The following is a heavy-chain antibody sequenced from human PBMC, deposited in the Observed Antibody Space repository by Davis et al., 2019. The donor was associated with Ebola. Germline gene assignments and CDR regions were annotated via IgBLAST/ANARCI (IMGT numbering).Heavy chain of an antibody. V-gene: IGHV4-39*01. J-gene: IGHJ4*02. Sequence: MPGGSLRLSCTVSGGSISSYYWGWIRQPPGKGLEWIGSIYYSGSTYYNPSLKSRVTISVDTSKNQFSLKLSSVTAADTAVYYCAREKLGYCSGGSCYPFDTWGQGTLVTVSS. CDR3: AREKLGYCSGGSCYPFDT. D-gene: IGHD2-15*01. CDR2: IYYSGST. CDR1: GGSISSYY.